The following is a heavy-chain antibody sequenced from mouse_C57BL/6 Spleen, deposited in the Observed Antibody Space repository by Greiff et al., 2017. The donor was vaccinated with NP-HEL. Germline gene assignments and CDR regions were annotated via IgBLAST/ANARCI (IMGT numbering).Heavy chain of an antibody. CDR3: ARAPSNWDKDWFAY. CDR2: IYPSDSET. D-gene: IGHD4-1*01. CDR1: GYTFTSYW. J-gene: IGHJ3*01. V-gene: IGHV1-52*01. Sequence: QVQLQQPGAELVRPGSSVKLSCKASGYTFTSYWMHWVKQRPIQGLEWIGNIYPSDSETHYNQKFKDKATLTVDKSSSTAYMQLSSLTSEDSAVYYCARAPSNWDKDWFAYWGQGTLVTVSA.